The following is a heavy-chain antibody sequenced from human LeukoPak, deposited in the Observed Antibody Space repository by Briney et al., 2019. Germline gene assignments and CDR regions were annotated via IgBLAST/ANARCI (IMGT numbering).Heavy chain of an antibody. V-gene: IGHV4-59*12. CDR3: AANYYGSGSYYNVRWFDP. J-gene: IGHJ5*02. D-gene: IGHD3-10*01. CDR1: GGSFSGYY. CDR2: VYYSGST. Sequence: SETLSLTCAVYGGSFSGYYWSWIRQPPGKGLEWIGYVYYSGSTNYNPSLKSRVTISVDTSKNQFSLKLSSVTAADTAVYYCAANYYGSGSYYNVRWFDPWGQGTLVTVSS.